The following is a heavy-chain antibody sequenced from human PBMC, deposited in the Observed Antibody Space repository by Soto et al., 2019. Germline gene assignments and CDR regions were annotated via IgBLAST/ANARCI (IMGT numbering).Heavy chain of an antibody. Sequence: PSETLSLTCTVSGGSISSYYWSWIRQPPGKGLERIGYIYYSGSTNYNPSIKSRVTITVDTTKNQYSLKLSSVIAADTAVYFFARDGVDFWSGHYFDYWGQGTLVTVSS. CDR1: GGSISSYY. V-gene: IGHV4-59*01. J-gene: IGHJ4*02. D-gene: IGHD3-3*01. CDR3: ARDGVDFWSGHYFDY. CDR2: IYYSGST.